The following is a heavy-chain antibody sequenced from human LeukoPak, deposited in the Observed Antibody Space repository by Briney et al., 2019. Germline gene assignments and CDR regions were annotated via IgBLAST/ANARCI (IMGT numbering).Heavy chain of an antibody. D-gene: IGHD2-15*01. CDR1: GFTVSSNY. CDR3: ARSLGYCSGGSCYRGFDP. Sequence: GGSLRLSCAASGFTVSSNYMSWVRQAPGKGLEWVSVIYSGGSTYYADSVKGRFTISRDNSKNTLYLQINSLRAEDTAVYYCARSLGYCSGGSCYRGFDPWGQGTLVTVSS. V-gene: IGHV3-53*01. J-gene: IGHJ5*02. CDR2: IYSGGST.